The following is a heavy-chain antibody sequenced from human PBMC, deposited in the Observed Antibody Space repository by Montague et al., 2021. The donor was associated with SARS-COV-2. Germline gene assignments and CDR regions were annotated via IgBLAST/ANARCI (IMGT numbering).Heavy chain of an antibody. CDR3: ARESGSFHDGGYFDY. V-gene: IGHV3-30*04. CDR1: GFYFSYA. J-gene: IGHJ4*02. D-gene: IGHD1-26*01. CDR2: ISNDGSNK. Sequence: SLRLSCAASGFYFSYAMHWARQAPGKGLEWVALISNDGSNKHYADSVKGRFTISRDNSKSTLYLQMNSLRTEDTAVYYCARESGSFHDGGYFDYWGQGSLVTVSS.